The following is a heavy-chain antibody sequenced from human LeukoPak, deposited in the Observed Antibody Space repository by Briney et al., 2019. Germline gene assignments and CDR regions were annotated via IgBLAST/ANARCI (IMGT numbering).Heavy chain of an antibody. J-gene: IGHJ4*02. CDR2: INTDESTT. V-gene: IGHV3-74*03. CDR1: GFTFSSYW. D-gene: IGHD2-8*01. Sequence: GGSLRLSCATSGFTFSSYWMHWVRQTPGKWLVWVSRINTDESTTKYADSVKGRFTISRDNAKNTLYLHMNSLRADDTGVYYCARWDCIYGSCSCGERFFEYWGQGTLVTVSS. CDR3: ARWDCIYGSCSCGERFFEY.